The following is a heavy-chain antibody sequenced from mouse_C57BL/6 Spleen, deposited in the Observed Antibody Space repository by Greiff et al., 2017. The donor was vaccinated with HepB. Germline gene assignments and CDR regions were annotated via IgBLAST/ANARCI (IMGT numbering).Heavy chain of an antibody. J-gene: IGHJ2*01. CDR1: GYSFTSYY. Sequence: QVQLQQSGPELVKPGASVKISCKASGYSFTSYYIHWVKQRPGQGLEWIGWIYPGSGNTKYNEKFKGKATLTADTSSSTAYMQLSSLTAEDAAVYYGARSQTGTGDYWGQGTTLTVSS. CDR3: ARSQTGTGDY. V-gene: IGHV1-66*01. D-gene: IGHD4-1*01. CDR2: IYPGSGNT.